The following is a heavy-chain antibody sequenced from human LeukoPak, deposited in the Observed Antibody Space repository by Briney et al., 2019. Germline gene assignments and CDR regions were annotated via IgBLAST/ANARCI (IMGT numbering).Heavy chain of an antibody. V-gene: IGHV1-8*01. J-gene: IGHJ4*02. Sequence: ASVKVSCKASGYTFTSYDINWVRQATGQGLEWMGWMNPNSGNTGYAQKFQGRVTMTRNTSISTAYMELSSLRSEDTAVYYCARGPPGYCSGGSCRQGVFDYWGQGTLVTVSS. D-gene: IGHD2-15*01. CDR2: MNPNSGNT. CDR1: GYTFTSYD. CDR3: ARGPPGYCSGGSCRQGVFDY.